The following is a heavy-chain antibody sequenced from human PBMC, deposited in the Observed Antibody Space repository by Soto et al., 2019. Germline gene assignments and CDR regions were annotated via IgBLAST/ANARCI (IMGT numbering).Heavy chain of an antibody. J-gene: IGHJ5*02. CDR2: ISYDGSNK. D-gene: IGHD6-19*01. V-gene: IGHV3-30*18. Sequence: QVQLVESGGGVVQPGRSLRLSCAASGFTFSRYGMHWVRQAPGKGLEWVAVISYDGSNKYYADSVKGRFTISRDNSKNTLYLQMNSLRAEDTAVYYCAQDSSNVVAGTWGQGTLVTVSS. CDR3: AQDSSNVVAGT. CDR1: GFTFSRYG.